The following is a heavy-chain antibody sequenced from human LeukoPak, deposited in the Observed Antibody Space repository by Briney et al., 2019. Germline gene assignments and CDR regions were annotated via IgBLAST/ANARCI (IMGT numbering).Heavy chain of an antibody. CDR2: ISGTGSDT. V-gene: IGHV3-23*01. CDR1: GFTFTSYA. Sequence: GGYLRLSCAASGFTFTSYAMSWVRQAPGKGLEWVSAISGTGSDTNYADSVKGRFTISRDNSKNTLYLQMNSLRAEDTAIYYCAKHCSSAGCYRFEYWGQGTLVTVSS. D-gene: IGHD2-2*01. J-gene: IGHJ4*02. CDR3: AKHCSSAGCYRFEY.